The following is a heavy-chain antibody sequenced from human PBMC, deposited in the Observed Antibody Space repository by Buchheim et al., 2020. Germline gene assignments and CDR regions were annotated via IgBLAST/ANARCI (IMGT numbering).Heavy chain of an antibody. CDR1: GYTFTSYY. CDR3: ARDLIPLRGYSGYDLGCGGDCYSGSLDY. D-gene: IGHD5-12*01. J-gene: IGHJ4*02. V-gene: IGHV1-46*01. Sequence: QVQLVQSGAEVKKPGASVKVSCKASGYTFTSYYMHWVRQAPGQGLEWMGIINPSGGSTSYAQKFQGRVTMTRDTSTSTVYMELSSLRSEDTAVYYCARDLIPLRGYSGYDLGCGGDCYSGSLDYWGQGTL. CDR2: INPSGGST.